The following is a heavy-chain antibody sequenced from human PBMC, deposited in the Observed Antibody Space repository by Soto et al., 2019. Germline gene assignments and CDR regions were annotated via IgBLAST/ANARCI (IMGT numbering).Heavy chain of an antibody. V-gene: IGHV1-69*01. CDR2: IIPLLGST. CDR1: GGPFSSQA. Sequence: QVQVEQSGAEVKKPGSSLKVSCKTSGGPFSSQAFNWVRQAHGHGLEWMGGIIPLLGSTTYAQKFQDRVTFTADESTSTVYMELRSLRSEDTATYFCAMSDGPYFYYGIDVWGRGTTVTVSS. D-gene: IGHD2-21*01. CDR3: AMSDGPYFYYGIDV. J-gene: IGHJ6*02.